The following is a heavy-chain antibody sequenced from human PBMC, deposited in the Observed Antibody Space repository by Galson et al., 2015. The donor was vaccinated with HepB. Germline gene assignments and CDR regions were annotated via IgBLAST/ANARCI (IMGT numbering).Heavy chain of an antibody. Sequence: SLRLSCAASGFTFSSYVMSWVRQAPGKGLEWVSAISGSGGSTYYADSVKGRFTISRDNSNKTLYLQKNLLRAEDTAVYYSANTHRVFGELLSPLGYWGQGTLVTVSS. CDR2: ISGSGGST. CDR1: GFTFSSYV. D-gene: IGHD3-10*01. J-gene: IGHJ4*02. CDR3: ANTHRVFGELLSPLGY. V-gene: IGHV3-23*01.